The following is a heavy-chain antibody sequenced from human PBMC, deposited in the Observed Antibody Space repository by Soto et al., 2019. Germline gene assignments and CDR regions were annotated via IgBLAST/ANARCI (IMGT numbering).Heavy chain of an antibody. V-gene: IGHV3-11*01. Sequence: QVQLVESGGDLVKPGGSLRLCCAASRFTFSDHYMSWIRQAPGKGLEWVSYISSSGSTTYYGDSVKGRFTISRDNAKNSLYLQMNGLRDEDTAVYYCGRGHYGLDVWGQGTTVTVSS. CDR3: GRGHYGLDV. J-gene: IGHJ6*02. CDR1: RFTFSDHY. CDR2: ISSSGSTT.